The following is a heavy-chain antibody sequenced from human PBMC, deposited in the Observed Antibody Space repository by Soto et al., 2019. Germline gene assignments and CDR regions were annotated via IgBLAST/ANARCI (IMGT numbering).Heavy chain of an antibody. CDR3: ARAVRGYSYGGFGSGYYYGMDV. Sequence: MHWVRQAPGQGLEWMGWINPNSGGTNYAQKFQGWVTMTRDTSISTAYMELSRLRFDDTAVYYCARAVRGYSYGGFGSGYYYGMDVWGQGTTVTVSS. D-gene: IGHD5-18*01. J-gene: IGHJ6*02. CDR2: INPNSGGT. V-gene: IGHV1-2*04.